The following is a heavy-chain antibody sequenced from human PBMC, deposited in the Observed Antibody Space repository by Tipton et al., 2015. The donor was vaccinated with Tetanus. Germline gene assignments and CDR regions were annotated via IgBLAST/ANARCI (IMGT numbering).Heavy chain of an antibody. D-gene: IGHD6-6*01. V-gene: IGHV4-30-2*01. CDR1: GGSINSPDYS. J-gene: IGHJ5*02. Sequence: TLSLTCTVSGGSINSPDYSWGWIRQPPGKGLEWIGYIYQRGSTSYNPSLATRVTITADKSKNQFSLNLSSVTAADTAVYYCARDRGQQFVSDWFDPWGQGTLVTVSS. CDR2: IYQRGST. CDR3: ARDRGQQFVSDWFDP.